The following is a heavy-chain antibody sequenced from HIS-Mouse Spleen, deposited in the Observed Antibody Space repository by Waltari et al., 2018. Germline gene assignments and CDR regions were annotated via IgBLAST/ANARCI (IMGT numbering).Heavy chain of an antibody. D-gene: IGHD3-3*01. V-gene: IGHV1-18*01. CDR2: VSAYNGNT. CDR1: GYTFTSYG. CDR3: ARSESRFLEWLDWFDP. J-gene: IGHJ5*02. Sequence: QVQLVQSGAEVKKPGASVKVSCKASGYTFTSYGISWVQQAPGQGLEWMGWVSAYNGNTNYARKLQGRVTMTTDTSTSTAYMELRSLRSDDTAVYYCARSESRFLEWLDWFDPWGQGTLVTVSS.